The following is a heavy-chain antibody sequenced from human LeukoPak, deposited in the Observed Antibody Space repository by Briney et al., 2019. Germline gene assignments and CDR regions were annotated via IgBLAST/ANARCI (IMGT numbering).Heavy chain of an antibody. D-gene: IGHD1-14*01. V-gene: IGHV1-18*01. CDR2: VSTYNGDT. CDR1: GYTFTDFG. J-gene: IGHJ1*01. CDR3: ARAESMALYFLY. Sequence: ASVKVSCKASGYTFTDFGFIWVRQAPGQGLEWMGWVSTYNGDTDYAKKFQDRVTMTTESSAQTTFMELRNLRSDDTAVYYCARAESMALYFLYWGQGTLVSVSS.